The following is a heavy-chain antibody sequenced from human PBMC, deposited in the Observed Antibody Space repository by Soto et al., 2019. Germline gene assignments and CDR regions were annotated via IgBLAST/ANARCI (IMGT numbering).Heavy chain of an antibody. Sequence: QVQLGESGGGVVQPGRSLRLSCAASGFTFSSYAMHWVRQSPGKGLEWVAVMSYDGSNNYYADSVKGRFTISRDNSKNTLYLQMNSLRAEDTAVYYCARDKSPYISGWNKLRFHYWCQGTLGTVSS. D-gene: IGHD6-19*01. V-gene: IGHV3-30-3*01. CDR2: MSYDGSNN. CDR1: GFTFSSYA. J-gene: IGHJ4*02. CDR3: ARDKSPYISGWNKLRFHY.